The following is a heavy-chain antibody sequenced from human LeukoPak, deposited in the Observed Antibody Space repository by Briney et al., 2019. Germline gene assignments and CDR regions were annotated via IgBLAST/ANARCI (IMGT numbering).Heavy chain of an antibody. CDR3: ARVGITAATADN. D-gene: IGHD6-25*01. CDR2: INPSGGST. CDR1: GYTFTSYY. V-gene: IGHV1-46*01. Sequence: ASVKVSCKASGYTFTSYYMHWVRQAPGQGLEWMGIINPSGGSTSYAQKFQGRVTMTRDTSTSTVYMELSSLRSEDTAVYFCARVGITAATADNWGQGTLVIVSS. J-gene: IGHJ4*02.